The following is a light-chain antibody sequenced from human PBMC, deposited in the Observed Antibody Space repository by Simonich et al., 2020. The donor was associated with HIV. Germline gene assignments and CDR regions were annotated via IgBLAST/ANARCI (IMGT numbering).Light chain of an antibody. Sequence: DIQMTQSPFTLSASVGDRVTITCRASQSIRSWLAWYQQKPGKAPKLLIYKASSLESGVPSRFSGSGSGTEFTLTISSLQPDDFATYYCQQYNSYSTFGQGTKVEIK. V-gene: IGKV1-5*03. CDR3: QQYNSYST. CDR2: KAS. CDR1: QSIRSW. J-gene: IGKJ1*01.